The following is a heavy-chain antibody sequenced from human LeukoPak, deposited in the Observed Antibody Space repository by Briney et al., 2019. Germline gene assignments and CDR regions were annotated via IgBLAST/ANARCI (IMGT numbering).Heavy chain of an antibody. D-gene: IGHD1-26*01. CDR1: GGSINSYY. J-gene: IGHJ6*02. CDR3: ARQREDSDYYYGMDV. CDR2: IYYSGST. V-gene: IGHV4-59*08. Sequence: SETLSLTCTVSGGSINSYYWSWIRQPPGKGLEWIGYIYYSGSTNYNPSLKSRVTISVDTSKNQFSLKLSSVTAADTAVYYCARQREDSDYYYGMDVWGRGTTVTVSS.